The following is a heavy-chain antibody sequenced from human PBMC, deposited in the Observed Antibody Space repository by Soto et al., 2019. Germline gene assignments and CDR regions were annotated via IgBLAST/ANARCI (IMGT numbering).Heavy chain of an antibody. CDR3: ARAKLGISNWFDT. CDR1: GYTFTGYY. D-gene: IGHD7-27*01. Sequence: GESLKISCKASGYTFTGYYMHWVRQAPGQGLEWMGWINPNSGGTNYAQKFQGWVTMTRDKSISTAYMELSRLRSDDTAVYYCARAKLGISNWFDTWGQGTLVTVSS. V-gene: IGHV1-2*04. CDR2: INPNSGGT. J-gene: IGHJ5*02.